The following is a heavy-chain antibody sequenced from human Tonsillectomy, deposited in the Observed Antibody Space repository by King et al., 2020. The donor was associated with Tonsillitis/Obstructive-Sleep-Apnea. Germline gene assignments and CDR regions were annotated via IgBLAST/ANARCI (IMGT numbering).Heavy chain of an antibody. CDR1: GYTFTSHS. CDR2: IIAGNGAT. Sequence: QLVQSGAEVRTPGASVKGSCKASGYTFTSHSKTWVLQAPGQSLEWMWWIIAGNGATSYSQWFQGRVTITRDTSASTAYMELSSLDSEDTAVYYCARELSRGGNFDYWGQGTLVTVSS. CDR3: ARELSRGGNFDY. D-gene: IGHD2-15*01. V-gene: IGHV1-3*01. J-gene: IGHJ4*02.